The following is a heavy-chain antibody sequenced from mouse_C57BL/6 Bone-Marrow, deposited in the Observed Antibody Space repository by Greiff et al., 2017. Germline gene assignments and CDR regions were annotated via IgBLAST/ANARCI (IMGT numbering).Heavy chain of an antibody. Sequence: VQLQQPGAELAKPGASVKLSCKASGYTFTSYWMHWVNQRPGQGLEWIGYINPSSGYPKYNQKFKDKATLTAAKSSSKAYMQLSSLTYEDSAVYYSSRCNDYYEDDWGQGTTLTVSS. CDR2: INPSSGYP. CDR1: GYTFTSYW. D-gene: IGHD1-1*01. J-gene: IGHJ2*01. CDR3: SRCNDYYEDD. V-gene: IGHV1-7*01.